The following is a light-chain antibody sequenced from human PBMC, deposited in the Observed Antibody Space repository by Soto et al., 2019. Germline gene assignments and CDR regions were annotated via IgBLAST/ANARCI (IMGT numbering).Light chain of an antibody. J-gene: IGKJ2*01. Sequence: EIVLTQSPGTLSLSPGERATLSCRASQSVSSSYLAWYQQKPGQAPRVLIHGASSRATGIPDRFSGSGSGTDFTLTISRLEPEDFAVYFCQQYGNHPPNAFGQGTKVDLK. CDR2: GAS. V-gene: IGKV3-20*01. CDR1: QSVSSSY. CDR3: QQYGNHPPNA.